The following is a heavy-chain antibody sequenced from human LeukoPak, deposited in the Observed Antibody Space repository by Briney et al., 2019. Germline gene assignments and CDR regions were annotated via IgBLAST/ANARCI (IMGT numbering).Heavy chain of an antibody. CDR1: GGSFSGYY. V-gene: IGHV4-34*01. CDR2: INHSGST. J-gene: IGHJ5*02. CDR3: ARGSLVYIQRNWFDP. D-gene: IGHD2-8*01. Sequence: SETLSLTCAVYGGSFSGYYWSWIRQPPGKGLEWVGEINHSGSTNYNPSLKSRVTISVDTSKNQFSLKLSSVTAADTAVYYCARGSLVYIQRNWFDPWGQGTLVTVSS.